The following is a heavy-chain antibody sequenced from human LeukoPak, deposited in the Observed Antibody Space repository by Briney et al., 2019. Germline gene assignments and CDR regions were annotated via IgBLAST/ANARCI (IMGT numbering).Heavy chain of an antibody. CDR3: ARDAGIDGTDFDY. CDR2: ISGSGNTM. Sequence: GGSLRLSCAASGFTFSNYEMDWVRQAPGKRLEGISYISGSGNTMYYADSVKGRFTISRHNAKDSLSLQLNSLRVEDTAVYYCARDAGIDGTDFDYWGQGALVTVSS. V-gene: IGHV3-48*03. J-gene: IGHJ4*02. D-gene: IGHD5-24*01. CDR1: GFTFSNYE.